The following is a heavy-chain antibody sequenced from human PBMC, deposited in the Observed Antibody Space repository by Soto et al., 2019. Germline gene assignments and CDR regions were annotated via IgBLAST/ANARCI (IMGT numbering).Heavy chain of an antibody. CDR1: GFTFSSYA. Sequence: GGSLRLSCAASGFTFSSYAMHWVRQAPGEGLEWVSNIYPAGNVQQYADSVKERFTISRDNAKNSLFLQMSGLRAEDTAVYYCATANTPYAFDMWGQGTMVTVSS. J-gene: IGHJ3*02. CDR2: IYPAGNVQ. V-gene: IGHV3-7*01. CDR3: ATANTPYAFDM.